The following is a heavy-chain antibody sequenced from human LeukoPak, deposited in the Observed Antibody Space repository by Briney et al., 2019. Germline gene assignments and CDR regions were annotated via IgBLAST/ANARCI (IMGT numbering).Heavy chain of an antibody. CDR3: TRTSPRYGGFDY. J-gene: IGHJ4*02. CDR1: GGSISSSSYY. D-gene: IGHD4-23*01. CDR2: VYSSGST. V-gene: IGHV4-39*07. Sequence: SETLSLTCTVSGGSISSSSYYWGWIRQPPGKGLEWIGRVYSSGSTNYNPSLKSRVTMSVDTSKKQFSLKLNSVTAADTAVYYCTRTSPRYGGFDYWGPGTLVTVSS.